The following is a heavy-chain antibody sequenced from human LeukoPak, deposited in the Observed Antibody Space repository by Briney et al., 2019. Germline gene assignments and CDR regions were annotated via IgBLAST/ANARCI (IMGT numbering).Heavy chain of an antibody. V-gene: IGHV3-23*01. CDR2: IIANGGST. J-gene: IGHJ4*02. CDR3: ARDPSYYDSSDYYFDY. CDR1: GFTFSSHA. Sequence: GGSLRLSCAASGFTFSSHAMGWVRQAPGKGLEWVSSIIANGGSTYYADSVKGRFTISRDNAKNSLYLQMNSLRAEDTAVYYCARDPSYYDSSDYYFDYWGQGTLVTVSS. D-gene: IGHD3-22*01.